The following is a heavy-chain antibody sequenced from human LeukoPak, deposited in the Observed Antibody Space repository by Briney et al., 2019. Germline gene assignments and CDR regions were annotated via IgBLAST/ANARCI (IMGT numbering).Heavy chain of an antibody. V-gene: IGHV3-9*01. J-gene: IGHJ6*03. Sequence: PGGSLRLSCAASGFTFDDYAMHWVRQAPGKGLEWVSGISWNSGSIGYADSVKGRFTISRDNAKNSLYLQMNSLRAEDTAVYYCARGHYYMDVWGKGTTVTVSS. CDR3: ARGHYYMDV. CDR1: GFTFDDYA. CDR2: ISWNSGSI.